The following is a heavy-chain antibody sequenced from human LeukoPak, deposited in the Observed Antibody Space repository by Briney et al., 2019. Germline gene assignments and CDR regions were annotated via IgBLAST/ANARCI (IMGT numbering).Heavy chain of an antibody. J-gene: IGHJ4*02. CDR1: GFTFDDYG. D-gene: IGHD2-21*02. CDR3: ARARAYCGRDCFAAPFDY. CDR2: INWNGGST. V-gene: IGHV3-20*04. Sequence: GGSLRLSCAASGFTFDDYGMSWVRQAPGKGLEWVSGINWNGGSTGYADSVKGRFTISRDKAKNSLYLQMNSLRAEDTALYYCARARAYCGRDCFAAPFDYWGQGTLVTVSS.